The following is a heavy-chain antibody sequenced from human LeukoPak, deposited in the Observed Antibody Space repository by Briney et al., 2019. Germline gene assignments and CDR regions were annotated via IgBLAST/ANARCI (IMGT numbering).Heavy chain of an antibody. CDR2: MSYDGSNK. CDR1: GFTFSNYG. J-gene: IGHJ6*02. D-gene: IGHD3-9*01. CDR3: ARGLHYNILTGGMDV. Sequence: GGSLRLSCAASGFTFSNYGMHWVRQAPGKGLEWVAVMSYDGSNKYYADSVKGRFTISRDNSKNTLYLQMNSLRAEDTAVYYCARGLHYNILTGGMDVWGQGTTVIVSS. V-gene: IGHV3-30*03.